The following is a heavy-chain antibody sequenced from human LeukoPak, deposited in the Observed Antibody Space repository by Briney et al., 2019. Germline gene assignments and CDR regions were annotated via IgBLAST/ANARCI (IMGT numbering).Heavy chain of an antibody. D-gene: IGHD6-13*01. V-gene: IGHV3-33*01. CDR3: ASQKADRYYYYGMDV. CDR1: GVTFSSYG. J-gene: IGHJ6*02. CDR2: ICYDGSKK. Sequence: GGSLRLSCAASGVTFSSYGMHWVRQAPGKGLEWGAVICYDGSKKYYADSVKGRFTISRDNSKNTVYLQMNSLRAEDTAVYYCASQKADRYYYYGMDVWGQGTTVTVSS.